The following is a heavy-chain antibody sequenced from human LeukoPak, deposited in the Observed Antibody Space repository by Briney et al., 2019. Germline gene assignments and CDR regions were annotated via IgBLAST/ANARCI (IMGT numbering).Heavy chain of an antibody. CDR1: GFTISDYY. Sequence: GGSLRLSCAVSGFTISDYYMNWVRQAPGKGLEWVSFIHSGGKYIYYADSVKGRFTVSRDNAKNSVYLQMNSLRDEDTAVYYCARDTTIFGVWGQGTLVTVSS. J-gene: IGHJ4*02. V-gene: IGHV3-48*02. D-gene: IGHD3-3*01. CDR2: IHSGGKYI. CDR3: ARDTTIFGV.